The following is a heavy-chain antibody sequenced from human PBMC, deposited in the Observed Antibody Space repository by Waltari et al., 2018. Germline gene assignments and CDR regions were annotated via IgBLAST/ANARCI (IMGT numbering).Heavy chain of an antibody. CDR2: IYYSGST. CDR3: ASVRYFDWLLSDYYYGMDV. D-gene: IGHD3-9*01. V-gene: IGHV4-39*01. J-gene: IGHJ6*02. CDR1: GGSISSSSYY. Sequence: QLQLQESGPGLVKPSETLSLTCTVSGGSISSSSYYWGWIRQPPGQGLEWIGSIYYSGSTYYNPSLKSRVTISVDTSKNQFSLKLSSVTAADTAVYYCASVRYFDWLLSDYYYGMDVWGQGTTVTVSS.